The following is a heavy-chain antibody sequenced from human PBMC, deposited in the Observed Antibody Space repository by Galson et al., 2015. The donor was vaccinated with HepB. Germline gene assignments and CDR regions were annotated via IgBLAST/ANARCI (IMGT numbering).Heavy chain of an antibody. D-gene: IGHD6-13*01. CDR1: GYTLTELS. CDR3: ARVTVYSSSWSDAFDI. Sequence: SVKVSCKVSGYTLTELSMHWVRQAPGQGLEWMGRIIPILGIANYAQKFQGRVTITADKSTSTAYMELSSLRSEDTAVYYCARVTVYSSSWSDAFDIWGQGTMVTVSS. CDR2: IIPILGIA. V-gene: IGHV1-69*04. J-gene: IGHJ3*02.